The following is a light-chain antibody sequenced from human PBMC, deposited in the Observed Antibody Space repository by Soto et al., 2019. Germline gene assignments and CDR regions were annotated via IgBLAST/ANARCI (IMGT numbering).Light chain of an antibody. CDR3: SSYAPSDVV. CDR1: SSDIGGYNS. CDR2: DVN. Sequence: QSALTQPPSASGSPGQSVTISCTGTSSDIGGYNSVSWYQQHPGKAPRLMIYDVNKRPSGVPDRFSGSKSGNTASLTVSGLQAADEAYYFCSSYAPSDVVFGGGTKLTVL. J-gene: IGLJ2*01. V-gene: IGLV2-8*01.